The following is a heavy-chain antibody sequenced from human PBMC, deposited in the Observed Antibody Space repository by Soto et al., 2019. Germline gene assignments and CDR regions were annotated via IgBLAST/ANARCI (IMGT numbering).Heavy chain of an antibody. CDR1: GYTFTAYY. D-gene: IGHD6-19*01. CDR2: INPNSGGT. Sequence: QVQLVQSGAEVKKPGASVKVSCKASGYTFTAYYMHWVRQAPGQGLEWMGWINPNSGGTNYAQKFQAWISMTRDTSISTAYMELSTLRADDTAVYYCAREGIAVAGNAFDIWGQGTMVTVSS. CDR3: AREGIAVAGNAFDI. V-gene: IGHV1-2*04. J-gene: IGHJ3*02.